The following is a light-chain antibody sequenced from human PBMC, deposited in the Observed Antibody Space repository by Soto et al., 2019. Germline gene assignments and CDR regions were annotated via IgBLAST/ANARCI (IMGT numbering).Light chain of an antibody. V-gene: IGKV1-16*02. CDR1: QGISTY. J-gene: IGKJ1*01. Sequence: DIQMTQSPSSLSASVGDRVTITCRASQGISTYLAWFQQKPGKAPKSLIYDASSLQSGVPSKFSGSGSGTDFTLTISSLQPEDFATYYCQQYKSYPWTFGQGTKFEIK. CDR3: QQYKSYPWT. CDR2: DAS.